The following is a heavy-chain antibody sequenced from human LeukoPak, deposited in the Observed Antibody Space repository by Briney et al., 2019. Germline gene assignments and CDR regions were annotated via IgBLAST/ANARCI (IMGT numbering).Heavy chain of an antibody. CDR1: GYTFTSYG. J-gene: IGHJ4*02. V-gene: IGHV1-18*01. CDR2: ISAYNGNT. Sequence: ASVKVSCKVSGYTFTSYGISWVRQAPGQGLEWMGWISAYNGNTNYAQKLQGRVTMTTDTSTSTAYMELRSLRSDDTAVYYCAVIAVVVTATTRDDYWGQGTLVTVSS. CDR3: AVIAVVVTATTRDDY. D-gene: IGHD2-21*02.